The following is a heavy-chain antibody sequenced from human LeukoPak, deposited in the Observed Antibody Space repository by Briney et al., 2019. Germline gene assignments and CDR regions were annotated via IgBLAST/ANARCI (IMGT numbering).Heavy chain of an antibody. CDR3: AREANSPTARYWYFDL. D-gene: IGHD2-21*01. CDR1: GGSDGSYY. Sequence: SETLSLTCTVSGGSDGSYYWSWMRQSPGKGLEWIGYVYYSGSTNYNPALKSRVTISLDTSENQFSLKLSSMTAADTAVYYCAREANSPTARYWYFDLWGRGTQVTVSS. V-gene: IGHV4-59*02. J-gene: IGHJ2*01. CDR2: VYYSGST.